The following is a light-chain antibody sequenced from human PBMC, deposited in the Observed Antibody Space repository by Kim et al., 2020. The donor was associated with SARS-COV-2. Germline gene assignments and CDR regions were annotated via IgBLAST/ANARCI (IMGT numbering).Light chain of an antibody. J-gene: IGLJ1*01. V-gene: IGLV3-1*01. CDR1: KLGDKY. CDR2: QDS. Sequence: SVSPGQTASITCSGDKLGDKYACWYQQKPGQSPVLVIYQDSKRPSGIPERFSGSNSGITATLTISGTQAMDEADYYCQAWDSSTEVFGTGTKVTVL. CDR3: QAWDSSTEV.